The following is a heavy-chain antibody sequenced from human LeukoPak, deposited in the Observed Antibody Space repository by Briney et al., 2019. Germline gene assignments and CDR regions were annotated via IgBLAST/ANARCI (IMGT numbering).Heavy chain of an antibody. D-gene: IGHD2-2*01. CDR3: ARGMNQLQNAFDI. J-gene: IGHJ3*02. CDR1: GGSISSYY. V-gene: IGHV4-59*12. CDR2: IYYSGST. Sequence: SETLSLTCTVSGGSISSYYWSWIRQPPGKGLEWIGYIYYSGSTYYNPSLKSRVTISVDTSKNQFSLKLSSVTAADTAVYYCARGMNQLQNAFDIWGQGTMVTVSS.